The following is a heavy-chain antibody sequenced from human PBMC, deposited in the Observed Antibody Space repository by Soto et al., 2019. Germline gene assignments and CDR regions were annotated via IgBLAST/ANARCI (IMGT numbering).Heavy chain of an antibody. J-gene: IGHJ5*02. CDR1: GFTFSSSW. CDR2: IKHDGSEV. V-gene: IGHV3-7*01. Sequence: EVQLVESGGGLVQPGGSLRLTCTASGFTFSSSWMAWVRQAPGKGLEWVGNIKHDGSEVYYLDSVRGRFTISRDSAWKSLYLQVNSLRVEDTAVYYCAGIQNNWFDPWGQGTLVAVSS. CDR3: AGIQNNWFDP.